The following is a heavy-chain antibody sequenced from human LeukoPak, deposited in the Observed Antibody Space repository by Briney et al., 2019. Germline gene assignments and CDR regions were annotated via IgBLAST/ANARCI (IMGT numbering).Heavy chain of an antibody. Sequence: GGSLRLSCAASGFTFSSYWMSWVRQAPGKGLEWVANIKQDGSEKYYVDSVKGRFTISRDNSKNSLYLQMNSLRADDTAVYYCVSDPKTIVGPYHCGQGTLVTVSS. CDR3: VSDPKTIVGPYH. D-gene: IGHD1-26*01. J-gene: IGHJ4*02. CDR2: IKQDGSEK. V-gene: IGHV3-7*01. CDR1: GFTFSSYW.